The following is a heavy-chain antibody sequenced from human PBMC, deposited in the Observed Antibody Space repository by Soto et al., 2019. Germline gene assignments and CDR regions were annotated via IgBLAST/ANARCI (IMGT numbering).Heavy chain of an antibody. Sequence: TLSLTCTVSGGSVSSGSYYWSWIRQPPGKGLEWIGYIYYSGSTNYNPSLKSRVTISVDTSKNQFSLKLSSVTAADTAVYYCARGETPWNDFDYWGQGTLVTVS. V-gene: IGHV4-61*01. CDR3: ARGETPWNDFDY. D-gene: IGHD1-1*01. CDR1: GGSVSSGSYY. J-gene: IGHJ4*02. CDR2: IYYSGST.